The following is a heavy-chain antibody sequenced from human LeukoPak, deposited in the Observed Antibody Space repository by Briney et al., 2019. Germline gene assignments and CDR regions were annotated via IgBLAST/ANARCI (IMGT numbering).Heavy chain of an antibody. D-gene: IGHD2-2*02. V-gene: IGHV3-20*01. Sequence: GGSLRLSCAASGFKFDDHGMSWVRQVPGKGREWVSGINWNGGSRGYADSVKGRFTISRDNAKNSVYLQMNSLRSEDTAFYHCARDRCSSTSCYNTPNWFDPWGQGTLVTVSS. CDR3: ARDRCSSTSCYNTPNWFDP. CDR2: INWNGGSR. CDR1: GFKFDDHG. J-gene: IGHJ5*02.